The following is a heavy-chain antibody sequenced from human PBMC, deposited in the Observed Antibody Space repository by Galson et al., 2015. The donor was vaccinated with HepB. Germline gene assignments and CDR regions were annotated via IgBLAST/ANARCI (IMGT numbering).Heavy chain of an antibody. J-gene: IGHJ5*02. CDR1: GYTLTELS. CDR2: FDPEDGET. CDR3: ATDLRGEPLGRNWFDP. D-gene: IGHD1-26*01. V-gene: IGHV1-24*01. Sequence: SVKVSCKVSGYTLTELSMHWVRQAPGKGLEWMGGFDPEDGETIYAQKFQGRVTMTEDTSTDTAYMELSSLRSEDTAVYYCATDLRGEPLGRNWFDPWGQGTLVTVSS.